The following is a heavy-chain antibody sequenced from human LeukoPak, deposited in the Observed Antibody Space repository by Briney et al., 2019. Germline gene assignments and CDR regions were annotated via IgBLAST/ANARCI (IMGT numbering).Heavy chain of an antibody. Sequence: PSETLSLTCTVSGGSISSYYWSWIRQPAGKGLEWIGRIYTSGSTNSNPSLKSRVTMSVDTSKNQFSLKLSSVTAADTAVYYCARDRVVPAAINYFDYWGQGTLVTVSS. CDR3: ARDRVVPAAINYFDY. D-gene: IGHD2-2*01. CDR1: GGSISSYY. V-gene: IGHV4-4*07. CDR2: IYTSGST. J-gene: IGHJ4*02.